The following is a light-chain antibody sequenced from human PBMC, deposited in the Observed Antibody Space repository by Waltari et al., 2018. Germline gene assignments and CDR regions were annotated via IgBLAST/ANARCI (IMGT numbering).Light chain of an antibody. CDR1: QNINSW. CDR2: DAS. CDR3: QHYNSYWT. J-gene: IGKJ1*01. V-gene: IGKV1-5*01. Sequence: DIQMTQSPSTLSASVGDRVTITCRASQNINSWLAWYQQKPGKAPKVLIFDASSLESGVPSRFSGSGSGTEFTLTISSLQPDDVATYYCQHYNSYWTFGQGTKLEIK.